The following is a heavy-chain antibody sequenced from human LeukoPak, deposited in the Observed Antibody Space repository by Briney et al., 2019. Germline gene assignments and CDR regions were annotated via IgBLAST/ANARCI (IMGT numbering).Heavy chain of an antibody. V-gene: IGHV3-30*02. CDR2: IRYDGSNK. Sequence: PGGSLRLSCAVSGFTFSSYGMHWVRQAPGKGLEWVAFIRYDGSNKYYADSVKGRFTISRDNSKNTLYLQMNSLRAEDTAVYYCARFDGDGREVGAFDIWGQGTMVTVSS. D-gene: IGHD1-26*01. CDR3: ARFDGDGREVGAFDI. J-gene: IGHJ3*02. CDR1: GFTFSSYG.